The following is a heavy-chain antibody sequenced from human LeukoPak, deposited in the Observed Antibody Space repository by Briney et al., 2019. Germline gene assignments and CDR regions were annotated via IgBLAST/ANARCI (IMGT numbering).Heavy chain of an antibody. CDR2: ISSSSSYI. J-gene: IGHJ4*02. CDR3: ARAWDYVWGSYPGVPGY. D-gene: IGHD3-16*02. Sequence: GGSLRLSCAASGFTFSSYSMNRVRQAPGKGLEWVSSISSSSSYIYYADSVKGRFTISRDNAKNSLSLQMNSLRAGDTAVYYCARAWDYVWGSYPGVPGYWGQGTLVTVSS. CDR1: GFTFSSYS. V-gene: IGHV3-21*01.